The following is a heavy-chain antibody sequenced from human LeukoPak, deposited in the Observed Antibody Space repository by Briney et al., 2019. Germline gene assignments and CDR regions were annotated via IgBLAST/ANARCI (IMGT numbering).Heavy chain of an antibody. CDR3: TRVLAHGGSGSWAYYYYYMDV. V-gene: IGHV3-49*04. Sequence: GGSLRLSCAASGFTFSNAWMSWVRQAPGKGLEWVGFIRSKAYGGTTEYAASVKGRFTISRDDSKSIAYLQMNSLKTEDTAVYYCTRVLAHGGSGSWAYYYYYMDVWGKGTTVTVSS. CDR2: IRSKAYGGTT. D-gene: IGHD3-10*01. CDR1: GFTFSNAW. J-gene: IGHJ6*03.